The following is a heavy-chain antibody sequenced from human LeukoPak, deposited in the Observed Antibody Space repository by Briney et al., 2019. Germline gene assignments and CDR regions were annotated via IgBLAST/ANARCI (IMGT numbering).Heavy chain of an antibody. D-gene: IGHD5-18*01. CDR3: ARGSAAIDY. Sequence: SETLSLTCTVSGGSISSSSYYWGWIRQPPGKGLEWIGSIYYSGSTYYNPSLKSRVTISVDASKNQFSLKLSSVTAADTAVYYCARGSAAIDYWGQGTLVTVSS. CDR1: GGSISSSSYY. V-gene: IGHV4-39*07. CDR2: IYYSGST. J-gene: IGHJ4*02.